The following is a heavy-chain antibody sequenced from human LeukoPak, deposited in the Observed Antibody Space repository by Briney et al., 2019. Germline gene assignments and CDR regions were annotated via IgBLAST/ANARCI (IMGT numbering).Heavy chain of an antibody. Sequence: GASVKVSCKASGGTFSSYAISWVRQAPGQGLEWMGGIIPIFGTAHYAQKFQGRVTITTDESTSTAYMELSSLRSEDTAVYYCARDRFSSSWWYYFDYWGQGTLVTVSS. CDR3: ARDRFSSSWWYYFDY. CDR1: GGTFSSYA. J-gene: IGHJ4*02. D-gene: IGHD6-13*01. V-gene: IGHV1-69*05. CDR2: IIPIFGTA.